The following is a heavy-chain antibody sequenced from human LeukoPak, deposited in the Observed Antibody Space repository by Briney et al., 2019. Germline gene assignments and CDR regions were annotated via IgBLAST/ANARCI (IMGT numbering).Heavy chain of an antibody. Sequence: GGSLRLSCAASGFTFSDYYMSWIRQAPGKGLEWVSYISSSGSTIYYADSVKGRFTISRDNAKNSLYLQMNSLRAEDTAVYYCARGRLTGYYRDAFDIWGQGTMVTVSS. CDR2: ISSSGSTI. D-gene: IGHD3-9*01. V-gene: IGHV3-11*01. J-gene: IGHJ3*02. CDR1: GFTFSDYY. CDR3: ARGRLTGYYRDAFDI.